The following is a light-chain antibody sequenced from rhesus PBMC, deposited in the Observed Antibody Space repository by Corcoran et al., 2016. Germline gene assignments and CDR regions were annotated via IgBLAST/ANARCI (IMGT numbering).Light chain of an antibody. CDR1: QGISRW. Sequence: DIQMTQSPSSLSASVGDKVTITCRASQGISRWLAWYQQKPGTAPDLLIYDASSLQSGVPSRFSGRGAGTDCTITISSLQPEDFATYYCQQRNSYPLTFGGGTKVEIK. V-gene: IGKV1S11*01. J-gene: IGKJ4*01. CDR2: DAS. CDR3: QQRNSYPLT.